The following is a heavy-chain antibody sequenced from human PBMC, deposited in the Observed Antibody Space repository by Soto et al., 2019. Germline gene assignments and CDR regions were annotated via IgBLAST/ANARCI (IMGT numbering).Heavy chain of an antibody. CDR3: ARDGSYGWDNWFDP. Sequence: SETLSLTCTVSGGSISSYYWSWIRQPPGKGLEWIGYIYYSGSTNYNPSLKSRVTISVDTSKNQFSLKLSSVTAADTAVYYCARDGSYGWDNWFDPWGQGTLVTVSS. CDR2: IYYSGST. V-gene: IGHV4-59*01. D-gene: IGHD1-26*01. J-gene: IGHJ5*02. CDR1: GGSISSYY.